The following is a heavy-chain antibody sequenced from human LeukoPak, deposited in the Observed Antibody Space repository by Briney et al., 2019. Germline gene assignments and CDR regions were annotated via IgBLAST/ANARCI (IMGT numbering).Heavy chain of an antibody. Sequence: SETLSLTCTVSGGSISSYYWSWIRQPPGEGLEWIGYIYYSGSTNYNPSLKSRVTISVDTSKNQFSLKLSSVTAADTAVYYCARVPGYCSGGSCYSGPTWFDPWGQGTLVTVSS. CDR1: GGSISSYY. V-gene: IGHV4-59*01. J-gene: IGHJ5*02. CDR2: IYYSGST. D-gene: IGHD2-15*01. CDR3: ARVPGYCSGGSCYSGPTWFDP.